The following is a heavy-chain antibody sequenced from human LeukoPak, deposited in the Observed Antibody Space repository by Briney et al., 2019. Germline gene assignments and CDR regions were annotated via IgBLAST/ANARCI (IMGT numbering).Heavy chain of an antibody. CDR2: IYYSGNT. V-gene: IGHV4-59*08. CDR1: GGSISSYY. CDR3: ARYYYDSGSYEVWFDP. Sequence: SETLSLTCTVSGGSISSYYWSWIRQPPGKGLEWIGYIYYSGNTYYNPSLKSRVTISVDTSKNQFSLKLSSVTAADTAVYYCARYYYDSGSYEVWFDPWGQGTLVTVSS. D-gene: IGHD3-10*01. J-gene: IGHJ5*02.